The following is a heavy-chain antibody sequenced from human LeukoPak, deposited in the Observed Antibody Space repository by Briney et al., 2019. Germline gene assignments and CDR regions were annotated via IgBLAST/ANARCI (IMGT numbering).Heavy chain of an antibody. CDR1: GGSFSGYY. J-gene: IGHJ4*02. CDR3: AREGLGIVLPIDY. CDR2: INHSGST. D-gene: IGHD7-27*01. V-gene: IGHV4-34*01. Sequence: PSETLSLTCAVYGGSFSGYYWSWIRQPPGKGLEWIGEINHSGSTNYNPSLKSRVTISVDTSKNQFSLKQSSVTAADTAVYYCAREGLGIVLPIDYWGQGTLVTVSS.